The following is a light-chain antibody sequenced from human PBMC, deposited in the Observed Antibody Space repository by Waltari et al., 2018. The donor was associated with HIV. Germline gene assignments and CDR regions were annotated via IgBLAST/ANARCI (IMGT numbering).Light chain of an antibody. J-gene: IGLJ2*01. CDR3: STWDDRLNGPVV. V-gene: IGLV1-44*01. CDR2: GDS. Sequence: QSVLAQPPSASGTPGQRVTISCSGSRSNIGSNSVHRYQHFPGTAPKLLIYGDSLRPSGVPARFSGSKFGTSASLVITGLQSGDEADYYCSTWDDRLNGPVVFGGGTRLTVL. CDR1: RSNIGSNS.